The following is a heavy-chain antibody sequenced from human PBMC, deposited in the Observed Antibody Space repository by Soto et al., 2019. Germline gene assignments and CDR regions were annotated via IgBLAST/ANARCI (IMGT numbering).Heavy chain of an antibody. D-gene: IGHD3-22*01. V-gene: IGHV1-2*02. Sequence: QVQLVQSGAEVKKPGASVKVSCKASGYTFTGYYMHWVRQAPGQGLEWVGWINPDSGDTNYAQKLQRRVTVTRETSISTAYMEVNGLRPDDTAVYYCAISVSFTTPRPDFRGQGTLVTFSS. J-gene: IGHJ4*02. CDR3: AISVSFTTPRPDF. CDR1: GYTFTGYY. CDR2: INPDSGDT.